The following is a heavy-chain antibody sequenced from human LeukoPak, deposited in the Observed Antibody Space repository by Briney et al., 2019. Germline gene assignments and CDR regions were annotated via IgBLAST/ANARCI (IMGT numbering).Heavy chain of an antibody. CDR2: IKQDGSEK. V-gene: IGHV3-7*01. CDR1: GFTFSSYW. Sequence: PGGSLRLSCAASGFTFSSYWMSWVRQAPGKGLEWVANIKQDGSEKYYVDSVKCRFTISRDNAKNSLYLQMNSLRAEDTAVYYCAREGCSGGSCYFDYWGQGTLVTVSS. CDR3: AREGCSGGSCYFDY. D-gene: IGHD2-15*01. J-gene: IGHJ4*02.